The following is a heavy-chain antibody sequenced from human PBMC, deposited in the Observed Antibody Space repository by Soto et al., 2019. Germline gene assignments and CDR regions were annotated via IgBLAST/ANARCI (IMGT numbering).Heavy chain of an antibody. CDR2: ILSKAGNYAT. CDR1: GFIFSGSA. Sequence: EVQLVESGGGLVQPGGSLKLSCAASGFIFSGSAVHWVRQASGKGLEWVGRILSKAGNYATAYPASMKGRFTISRDDSANTAFLQMHSLKTEDTAVYYCIRGGSPYYYDYWGQGTLVAVSS. J-gene: IGHJ4*02. V-gene: IGHV3-73*01. CDR3: IRGGSPYYYDY.